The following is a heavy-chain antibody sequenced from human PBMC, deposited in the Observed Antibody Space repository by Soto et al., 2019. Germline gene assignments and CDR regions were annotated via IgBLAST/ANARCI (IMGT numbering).Heavy chain of an antibody. Sequence: LRLSCAASEFTFRSYWMHWVRQSPGKGLVWVSRISGDGSSTNYADSVKGRFTTSRDNAKNTVYLQIDSLRAEDTAVYYCARSLPGTYGAFDLWGQGTMVTVSS. V-gene: IGHV3-74*01. D-gene: IGHD1-7*01. J-gene: IGHJ3*01. CDR2: ISGDGSST. CDR1: EFTFRSYW. CDR3: ARSLPGTYGAFDL.